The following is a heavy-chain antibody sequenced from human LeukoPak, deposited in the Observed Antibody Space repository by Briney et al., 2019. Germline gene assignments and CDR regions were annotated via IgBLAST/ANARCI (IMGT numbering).Heavy chain of an antibody. V-gene: IGHV4-39*01. CDR1: GGSISSSSYY. D-gene: IGHD2-21*02. J-gene: IGHJ4*02. Sequence: PSETLSLTCTVSGGSISSSSYYWGWIRQPPGKGLEWIGSIYYSGSTYYNPSLKSRVTISVDTSKNQFSLKLSSVTAADTAVYYCARVPVAYCGGDCYYYFDYWGQGTLVTVSS. CDR2: IYYSGST. CDR3: ARVPVAYCGGDCYYYFDY.